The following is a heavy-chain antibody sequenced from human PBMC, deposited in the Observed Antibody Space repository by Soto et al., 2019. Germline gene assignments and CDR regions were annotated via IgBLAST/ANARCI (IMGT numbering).Heavy chain of an antibody. Sequence: QVQLVESGGGVVQPGRSLRLSCAASGFTFSSYGMHWVRQAPGKGLEWVAVISYDGSNKYYADSVKGRFTISRDNSKNPLYLQMNSLRAEDTDVYYCAKPRITMISPYPGYFDLWGRGTLVTVAS. D-gene: IGHD3-22*01. CDR2: ISYDGSNK. J-gene: IGHJ2*01. CDR3: AKPRITMISPYPGYFDL. V-gene: IGHV3-30*18. CDR1: GFTFSSYG.